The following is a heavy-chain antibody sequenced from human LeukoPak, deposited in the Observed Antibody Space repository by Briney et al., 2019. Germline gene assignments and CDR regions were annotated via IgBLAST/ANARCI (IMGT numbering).Heavy chain of an antibody. D-gene: IGHD1-26*01. CDR3: ARGPLSSVGATIGHFQH. Sequence: ASVKVSCKASGGTFSSYAISWVRQAPGQGLEWMGRIIPIFGTANYAQKFQGRVTITTDESTSTAYMELSSLRSEDTAVYYCARGPLSSVGATIGHFQHWGQGTLVTVSS. CDR1: GGTFSSYA. V-gene: IGHV1-69*05. J-gene: IGHJ1*01. CDR2: IIPIFGTA.